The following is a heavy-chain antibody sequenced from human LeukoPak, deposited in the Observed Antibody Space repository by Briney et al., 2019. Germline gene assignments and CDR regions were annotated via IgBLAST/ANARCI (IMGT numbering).Heavy chain of an antibody. CDR3: ASEVGATGDY. J-gene: IGHJ4*02. V-gene: IGHV3-30*02. D-gene: IGHD1-26*01. CDR1: GFTFSSYG. Sequence: PGGSLRLSCALSGFTFSSYGMHWVRQAPGKGLEGVAFIRYDGSNKYYADSVRGGFTISKDNSKNTLSVHMNRLRAKDTAVYYYASEVGATGDYWGQGTLVTVSS. CDR2: IRYDGSNK.